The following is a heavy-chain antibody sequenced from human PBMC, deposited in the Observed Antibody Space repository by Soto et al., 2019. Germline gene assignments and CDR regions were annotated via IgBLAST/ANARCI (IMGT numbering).Heavy chain of an antibody. V-gene: IGHV3-23*01. Sequence: GGSLRLSCAASGFTFSSYALTWVRQAPGKGLEWVSALSGSGVSTYYADSVMGRFTISRDNSKNTVYLQMNSLRAEDTAVYYCAKIESRFFYDSTGYYPFDYWGQGTLVTVSS. J-gene: IGHJ4*02. CDR2: LSGSGVST. CDR1: GFTFSSYA. D-gene: IGHD3-22*01. CDR3: AKIESRFFYDSTGYYPFDY.